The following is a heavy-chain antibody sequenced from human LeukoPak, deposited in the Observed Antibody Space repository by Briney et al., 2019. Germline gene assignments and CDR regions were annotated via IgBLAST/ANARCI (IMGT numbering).Heavy chain of an antibody. CDR3: ARRLGLHAFDI. Sequence: GESLKISCKGSGNSFTNYWIGWVRQMPGKGLEWMGIIYPGDSATRYSPSFQGQVTISADKSITTASLQWSSLKASDTAIYYCARRLGLHAFDIWGQGTMVTVSS. CDR2: IYPGDSAT. J-gene: IGHJ3*02. CDR1: GNSFTNYW. D-gene: IGHD3-9*01. V-gene: IGHV5-51*01.